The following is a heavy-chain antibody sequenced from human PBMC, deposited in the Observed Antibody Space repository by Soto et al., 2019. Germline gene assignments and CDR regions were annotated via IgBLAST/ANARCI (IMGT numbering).Heavy chain of an antibody. V-gene: IGHV2-5*02. CDR2: IYWDDDK. CDR1: GFSLTTSGVG. J-gene: IGHJ4*02. Sequence: QITLNESGPTVVRPTETLTLTCRFSGFSLTTSGVGVGWIRQSPGKAPEWLALIYWDDDKRYSASLNSRLTITKGTSKNQVVLTVSDLDPTDTATYYCAHRVLRTVFGLVTTTAIYFDFWGQGTPVAVSS. CDR3: AHRVLRTVFGLVTTTAIYFDF. D-gene: IGHD3-3*01.